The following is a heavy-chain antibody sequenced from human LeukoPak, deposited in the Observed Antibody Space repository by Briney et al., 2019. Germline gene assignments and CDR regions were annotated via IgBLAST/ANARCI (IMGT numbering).Heavy chain of an antibody. Sequence: GGSLRLSCGASGFTFNNYWMSWVRQAPGKGLEWVANIKEDGSEKYYVDSVGGRFTISRDNAKNSLYLQMNSLRAEDTALYYCASHRVGIWNWGQGTQVTVSS. CDR2: IKEDGSEK. CDR3: ASHRVGIWN. D-gene: IGHD6-13*01. J-gene: IGHJ4*02. V-gene: IGHV3-7*01. CDR1: GFTFNNYW.